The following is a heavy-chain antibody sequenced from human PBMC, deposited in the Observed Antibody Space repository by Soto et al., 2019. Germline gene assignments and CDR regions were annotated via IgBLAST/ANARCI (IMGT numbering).Heavy chain of an antibody. J-gene: IGHJ4*02. V-gene: IGHV1-2*04. CDR2: INPNSGGT. CDR1: GYTFTSYD. D-gene: IGHD3-22*01. CDR3: ARDRDYYDSSGYCYDY. Sequence: ASVKVSCKASGYTFTSYDINWVRQATGQGLEWMGWINPNSGGTNYAQKFQGWVTMTRDTSISTAYMELSRLRSDDTAVYYCARDRDYYDSSGYCYDYWGQGTLVTVSS.